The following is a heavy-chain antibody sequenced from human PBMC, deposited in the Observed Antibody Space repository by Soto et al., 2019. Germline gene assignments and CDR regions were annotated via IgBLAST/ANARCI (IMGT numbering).Heavy chain of an antibody. J-gene: IGHJ5*02. Sequence: LRLSGAASGFTFSSYLMSLVRQAPGKGLEWVANIKQDGSEKYYVDSVKGRFTISRDNAKNSLYLQMNSLRAEDTAVYYCARDRGSGRFDPWGQGTLVTVSS. CDR3: ARDRGSGRFDP. CDR1: GFTFSSYL. D-gene: IGHD6-19*01. V-gene: IGHV3-7*03. CDR2: IKQDGSEK.